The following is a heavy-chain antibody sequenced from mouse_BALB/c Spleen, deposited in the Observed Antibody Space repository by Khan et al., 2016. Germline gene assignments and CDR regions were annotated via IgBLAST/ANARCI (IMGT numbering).Heavy chain of an antibody. D-gene: IGHD2-14*01. CDR1: GYSFTGSN. J-gene: IGHJ1*01. CDR2: IDPYSSST. CDR3: VRLEGYASYWYFDV. Sequence: VQLQQSGPVLEKPGASVKTSCKASGYSFTGSNINWVKQSNGKSLEWIGNIDPYSSSTTYSQKFKGKATLTVDRSSSTAYMQLKNLTSEDSAVYYCVRLEGYASYWYFDVWGAGTSVTVSS. V-gene: IGHV1-39*01.